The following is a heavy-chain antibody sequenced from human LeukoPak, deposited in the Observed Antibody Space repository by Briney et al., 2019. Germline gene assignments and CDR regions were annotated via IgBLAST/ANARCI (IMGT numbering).Heavy chain of an antibody. D-gene: IGHD4-17*01. CDR3: ARGFAYGDTGSFDY. J-gene: IGHJ4*02. CDR2: IYYSGST. CDR1: GGSISSYY. V-gene: IGHV4-59*01. Sequence: SETLSLTCTVSGGSISSYYWSWIRQPPGKGLKWIGYIYYSGSTTYNPSLKSRVTISVDTSKNQFSLKLNSVTAADTAMYYCARGFAYGDTGSFDYWGQGTLVTVS.